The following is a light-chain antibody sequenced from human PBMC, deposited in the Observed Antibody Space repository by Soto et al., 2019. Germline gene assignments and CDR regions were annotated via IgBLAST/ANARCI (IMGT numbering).Light chain of an antibody. CDR3: SSYTNSGSVI. Sequence: QSALTQPASVSGSPGQSITISCTGTSSDLGAYDYVSWYQQHPGKAPKLMICDVHNRPSGVSNRFSGSKSGNTASLTISGLQTEDEADYYCSSYTNSGSVIFGGGTQLTV. CDR2: DVH. V-gene: IGLV2-14*03. CDR1: SSDLGAYDY. J-gene: IGLJ2*01.